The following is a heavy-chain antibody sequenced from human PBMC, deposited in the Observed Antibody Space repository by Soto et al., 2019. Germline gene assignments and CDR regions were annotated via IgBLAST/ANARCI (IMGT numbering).Heavy chain of an antibody. J-gene: IGHJ3*02. Sequence: QVQLVESGGGVVQPGRSLRLSCAAAGFTFSSYAMHWVRQAPGKWPEWVAVISYDGSNKYYADSVKGRFTISRDNPKNALYLQMNRLRAEDTAVYYCAREDYGRDAFDIWGQGTMVPVSS. CDR1: GFTFSSYA. CDR2: ISYDGSNK. V-gene: IGHV3-30-3*01. D-gene: IGHD4-17*01. CDR3: AREDYGRDAFDI.